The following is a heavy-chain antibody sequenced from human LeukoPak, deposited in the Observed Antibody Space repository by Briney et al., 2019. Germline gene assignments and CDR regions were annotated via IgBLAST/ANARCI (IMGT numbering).Heavy chain of an antibody. Sequence: PSGTLSLTCAVSGGSISSSNWWSWVRQPPGKGLEWIGEVYHSGSANYNPSLKSRVTISVDKSKNQFSLRLSSVTAADTAVYYCASAGHDGIGYKVCWGQGTLVTVSS. CDR1: GGSISSSNW. V-gene: IGHV4-4*02. CDR2: VYHSGSA. J-gene: IGHJ4*02. CDR3: ASAGHDGIGYKVC. D-gene: IGHD3-22*01.